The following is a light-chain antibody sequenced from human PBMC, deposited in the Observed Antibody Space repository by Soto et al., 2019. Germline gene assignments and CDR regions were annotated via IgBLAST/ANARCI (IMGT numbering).Light chain of an antibody. V-gene: IGKV3-20*01. CDR3: HHYSRSPIFT. Sequence: EVVLTQSPGTLSFSPGESATLSCRASQSVANNYLAWYQQRPGQAPRLLIYAASSRAAGIPDRFSGSGSGTDFTLTISRLEPEDFGVFYCHHYSRSPIFTFGPGTTVDMK. CDR2: AAS. CDR1: QSVANNY. J-gene: IGKJ3*01.